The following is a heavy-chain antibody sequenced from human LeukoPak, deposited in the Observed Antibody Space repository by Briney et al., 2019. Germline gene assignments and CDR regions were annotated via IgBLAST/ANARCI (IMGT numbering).Heavy chain of an antibody. CDR2: ISSSSSYI. CDR3: AAIRYCSSTRCYLP. J-gene: IGHJ5*02. CDR1: GCTISNYN. V-gene: IGHV3-21*01. D-gene: IGHD2-2*01. Sequence: PWWSPRLCCSASGCTISNYNMNWVRQAPGKGLEWVSSISSSSSYIYYADSVKGRFTISRDNAKNSLYLQMNSLRAEETAVYYCAAIRYCSSTRCYLPWGQGTLVTVSS.